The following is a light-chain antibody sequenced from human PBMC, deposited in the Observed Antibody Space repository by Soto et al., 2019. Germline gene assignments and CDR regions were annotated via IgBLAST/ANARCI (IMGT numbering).Light chain of an antibody. CDR1: QSVSSNA. Sequence: EIVLTQSPGTLALSPGDRATLSCRASQSVSSNALAWFQQKPGQAPRIVINAASTRATGIPDRFSGSGSGTDFILTISRLEPEDFAVYYCQQYGSSPTFGQGTKVDIK. J-gene: IGKJ1*01. CDR2: AAS. CDR3: QQYGSSPT. V-gene: IGKV3-20*01.